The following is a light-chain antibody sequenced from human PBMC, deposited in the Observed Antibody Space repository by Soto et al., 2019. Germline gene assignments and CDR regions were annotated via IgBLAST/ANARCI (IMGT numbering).Light chain of an antibody. V-gene: IGKV1-27*01. J-gene: IGKJ1*01. CDR1: QGISNY. CDR3: QKYNSAPWT. CDR2: AAS. Sequence: DNLMSQSPSSMSASVGDRVTITCGASQGISNYLAWYQQKPGKVPKLLIYAASTLQSGVPSRFSGSGSGTDFTLTISSLQPEDVATYYCQKYNSAPWTFGQGTKVEIK.